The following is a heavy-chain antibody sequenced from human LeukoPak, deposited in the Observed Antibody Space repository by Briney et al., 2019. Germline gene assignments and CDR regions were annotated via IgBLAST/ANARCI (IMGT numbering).Heavy chain of an antibody. D-gene: IGHD2-2*01. Sequence: ASVKVSCKASGYTFTSYGISWVRQAPGQGLEWMGWVSAYNGNTNYAQKLQGRVTMTTDTSTSTAYMELRSLRSDDTAVYYCARRYCSSTSCYHNWFDPWGQGTLVTVSS. CDR1: GYTFTSYG. V-gene: IGHV1-18*01. J-gene: IGHJ5*02. CDR2: VSAYNGNT. CDR3: ARRYCSSTSCYHNWFDP.